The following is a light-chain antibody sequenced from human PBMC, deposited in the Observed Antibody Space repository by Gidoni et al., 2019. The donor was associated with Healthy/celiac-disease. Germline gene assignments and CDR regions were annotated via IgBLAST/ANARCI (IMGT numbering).Light chain of an antibody. Sequence: EIVLTQSPATLSLSPGERDTLSCRASQSVSSYLAWYQQKPGQAPRLLIYDASKRATGIPARFSGSVSGTDFTLTISSLEPEDFAVYYCQQRSNWLWTFXXXPKVEIK. V-gene: IGKV3-11*01. CDR2: DAS. CDR3: QQRSNWLWT. J-gene: IGKJ1*01. CDR1: QSVSSY.